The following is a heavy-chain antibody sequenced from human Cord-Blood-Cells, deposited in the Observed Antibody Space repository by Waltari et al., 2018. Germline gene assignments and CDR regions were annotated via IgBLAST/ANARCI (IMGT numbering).Heavy chain of an antibody. Sequence: EVQLVESGGGLVQPGGSLRLSCAASGFTFSSSWMSWVRQAPGKGLEWVANIKQDGSEKYYVDSVKGRFTISRDNAKNSLYLQMNSLRAEDTAVYYCARVRLDAFDIWGQGTMVTVSS. CDR3: ARVRLDAFDI. D-gene: IGHD2-21*01. J-gene: IGHJ3*02. CDR1: GFTFSSSW. CDR2: IKQDGSEK. V-gene: IGHV3-7*01.